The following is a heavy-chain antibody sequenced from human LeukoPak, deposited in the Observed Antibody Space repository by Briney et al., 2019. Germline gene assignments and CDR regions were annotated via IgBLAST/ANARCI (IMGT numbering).Heavy chain of an antibody. J-gene: IGHJ4*02. D-gene: IGHD1-26*01. CDR2: TKKDGAEK. CDR1: GVWLCDYW. CDR3: ARVGAWDLQRVFEY. Sequence: PGGSLRLSCAAPGVWLCDYWRTCARPIPGKGLERVAHTKKDGAEKHYAESVEGRFIISRDNAKNSLYLEMDSLKVEDTAVYYCARVGAWDLQRVFEYWGQGTLVTVSS. V-gene: IGHV3-7*01.